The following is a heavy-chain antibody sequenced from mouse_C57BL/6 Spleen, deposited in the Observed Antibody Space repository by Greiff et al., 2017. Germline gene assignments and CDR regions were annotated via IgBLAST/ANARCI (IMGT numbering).Heavy chain of an antibody. J-gene: IGHJ4*01. V-gene: IGHV5-9-1*02. Sequence: EVKLVESGEGLVKPGGSLKLSCAASGFTFSSYAMSWVRQTPEKRLEWVAYISSGGDYIYYADTVKGRFTISRDNARNTLYLQMSSLKSEDTAMYYCTRPGSSYGAMDYWGQGTSVTVSS. CDR3: TRPGSSYGAMDY. CDR1: GFTFSSYA. CDR2: ISSGGDYI. D-gene: IGHD1-1*01.